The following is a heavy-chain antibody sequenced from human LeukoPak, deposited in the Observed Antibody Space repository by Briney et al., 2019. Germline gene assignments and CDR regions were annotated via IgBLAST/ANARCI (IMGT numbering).Heavy chain of an antibody. V-gene: IGHV3-33*01. CDR3: ARDRYSSSWGMDV. D-gene: IGHD6-13*01. CDR2: IWYDGSNK. CDR1: GFTFSSYG. Sequence: GGSLRLSRAASGFTFSSYGMHRVRPGPGKGVGGGAVIWYDGSNKYYADSVKGRFTISRDNSKNTLYLQMNSLRAEDTAVYHCARDRYSSSWGMDVWGQGTTVTVSS. J-gene: IGHJ6*02.